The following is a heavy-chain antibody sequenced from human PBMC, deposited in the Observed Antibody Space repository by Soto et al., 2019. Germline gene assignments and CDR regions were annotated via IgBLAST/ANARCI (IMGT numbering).Heavy chain of an antibody. CDR2: IYDRGNT. D-gene: IGHD1-1*01. Sequence: QVQLQESGPGLVKPSQTLSLTCSVSGGSMNIGYYVWSWIRQPPGKGLEWIGHIYDRGNTYNNPSLQSRVTISVDTSKNQFSLHLTSVTAADTAVYYCTRGPSDDKVAYWGQGTLVTVSS. CDR1: GGSMNIGYYV. CDR3: TRGPSDDKVAY. V-gene: IGHV4-30-4*01. J-gene: IGHJ4*02.